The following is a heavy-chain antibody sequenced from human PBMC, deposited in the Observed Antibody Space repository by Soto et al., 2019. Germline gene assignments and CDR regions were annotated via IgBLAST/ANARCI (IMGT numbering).Heavy chain of an antibody. D-gene: IGHD3-10*02. CDR1: GYTFTAYY. J-gene: IGHJ6*02. CDR2: INLKFGDT. CDR3: ARNMDYYYGRGSGNGHGV. V-gene: IGHV1-2*02. Sequence: QVQLVQSGAEVKEPGDSVRVSCEASGYTFTAYYIHWVRRAPGQGLEWMGWINLKFGDTTYAQDFQGRVSMTRDMSIRTVYMELSRLTSDDTAIYYCARNMDYYYGRGSGNGHGVWGQGTTVTVFS.